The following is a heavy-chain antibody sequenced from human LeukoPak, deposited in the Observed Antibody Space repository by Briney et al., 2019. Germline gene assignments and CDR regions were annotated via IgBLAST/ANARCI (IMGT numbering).Heavy chain of an antibody. CDR1: GFTFSSYG. CDR3: AKDLLSYYYGSGSPRLDY. D-gene: IGHD3-10*01. Sequence: GGSLRLSCAASGFTFSSYGMHWVRQAPGKGLEWVAVISYDGSNKYYADSVKGRFTISRDNSKNTLYLQMNSLRAEDTAVYYCAKDLLSYYYGSGSPRLDYWGQGTLVTVSS. J-gene: IGHJ4*02. CDR2: ISYDGSNK. V-gene: IGHV3-30*18.